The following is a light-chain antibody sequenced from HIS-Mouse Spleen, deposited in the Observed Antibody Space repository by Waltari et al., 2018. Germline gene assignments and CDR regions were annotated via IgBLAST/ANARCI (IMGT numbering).Light chain of an antibody. V-gene: IGKV1-39*01. J-gene: IGKJ2*01. CDR2: AAS. CDR3: QQSYSTLMYT. CDR1: QSISRD. Sequence: DIQMTQSPSSLSASVGDRVTITCRASQSISRDLNWYQQKPGKAPKLLIYAASSLQSGVPSRFSGSGSGTDFTLTISSLQPEDFATYYCQQSYSTLMYTFGQGTKLEIK.